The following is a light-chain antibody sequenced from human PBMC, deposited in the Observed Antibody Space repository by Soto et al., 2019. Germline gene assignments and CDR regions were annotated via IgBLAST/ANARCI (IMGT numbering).Light chain of an antibody. J-gene: IGKJ4*01. CDR3: QRYGSSVT. Sequence: DIVLTQSPGTLSLSPGERATLSCRASQSVRSRYLAWYQQKAGQAPRLLIYDASRRATGIPDRFSGSGSGTDFTLTISRLESEDSAVYYCQRYGSSVTFGGGTKVEIK. V-gene: IGKV3-20*01. CDR1: QSVRSRY. CDR2: DAS.